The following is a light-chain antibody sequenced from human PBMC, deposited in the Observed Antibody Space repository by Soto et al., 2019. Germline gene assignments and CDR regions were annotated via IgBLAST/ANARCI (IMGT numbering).Light chain of an antibody. CDR3: SSYARRNNLL. CDR2: EVT. Sequence: QSALTQPPSASGSPGQSVTLSCTGTSSDIGDYDYVSWYQQHPGKAPKLIIYEVTKRPSGVPDRFSGSKSGNSASLTVSGLQAEDEGDYFCSSYARRNNLLFGGGTKVTVL. V-gene: IGLV2-8*01. CDR1: SSDIGDYDY. J-gene: IGLJ2*01.